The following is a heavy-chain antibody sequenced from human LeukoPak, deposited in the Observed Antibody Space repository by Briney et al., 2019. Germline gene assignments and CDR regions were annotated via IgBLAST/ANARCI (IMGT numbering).Heavy chain of an antibody. CDR2: IYYSGST. CDR1: GGSISSYY. J-gene: IGHJ6*03. CDR3: ARGGDYSSSSHRSYYYYYMDV. V-gene: IGHV4-59*08. D-gene: IGHD6-6*01. Sequence: MPSETLSLTCTVSGGSISSYYWSWIRQPPRKGLEWIGYIYYSGSTNYNPSLKSRVTISVDTSKNQFSLKLSSVTAADTAVYYCARGGDYSSSSHRSYYYYYMDVWGKGTTVTVSS.